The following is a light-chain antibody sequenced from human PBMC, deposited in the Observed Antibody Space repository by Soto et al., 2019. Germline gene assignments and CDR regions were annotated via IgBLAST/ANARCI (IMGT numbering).Light chain of an antibody. CDR3: QLHSNWPPYT. J-gene: IGKJ2*01. Sequence: EIVLTQSPATLSLSPGERATLSCRASQSAGTYLAWYQQKPGQAPRLLIYDSSNRATGIPARFGGSGSGTDFTLTISSLEPEDFAVYYCQLHSNWPPYTFGQGTRLELK. CDR2: DSS. V-gene: IGKV3-11*01. CDR1: QSAGTY.